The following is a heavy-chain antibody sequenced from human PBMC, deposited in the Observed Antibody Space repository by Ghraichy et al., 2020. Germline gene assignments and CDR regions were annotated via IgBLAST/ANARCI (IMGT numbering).Heavy chain of an antibody. CDR1: GFTFSSYA. D-gene: IGHD3-10*01. CDR2: ISGSGGST. CDR3: AKETYYYGSGSYYNDKGGLPVDY. Sequence: GSLRLSCAASGFTFSSYAMSWVRQAPGKGLEWVSAISGSGGSTYYADSVKGRFTISRDNSKNTLYLQMNSLRAEDTAVYYCAKETYYYGSGSYYNDKGGLPVDYWGQGTLVTVSS. J-gene: IGHJ4*02. V-gene: IGHV3-23*01.